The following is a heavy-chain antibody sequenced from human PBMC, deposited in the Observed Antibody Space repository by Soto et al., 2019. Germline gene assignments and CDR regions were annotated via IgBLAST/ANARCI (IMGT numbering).Heavy chain of an antibody. J-gene: IGHJ5*02. Sequence: GASVKVSCKASGYTFTSYGISWVRQAPGQGLEWMGWISAYNGNTNYAQKLQGRVTMTTDTSTSTAYMELRSLRSDDTAVYYCARRAGGVPAATPRWFWFDPWGQRTLVTVSS. D-gene: IGHD2-2*01. CDR1: GYTFTSYG. CDR2: ISAYNGNT. CDR3: ARRAGGVPAATPRWFWFDP. V-gene: IGHV1-18*01.